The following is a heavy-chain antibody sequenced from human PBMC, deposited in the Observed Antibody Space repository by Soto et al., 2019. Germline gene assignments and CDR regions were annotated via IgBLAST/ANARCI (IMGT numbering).Heavy chain of an antibody. D-gene: IGHD3-10*01. V-gene: IGHV3-30*18. J-gene: IGHJ6*02. CDR2: ISYDGSNK. CDR3: AKSGADGSGSYYVYYYYYYGMDV. Sequence: GGSLRLSCAASGFTFSSYGMHWVRQAPGKGLEWVAVISYDGSNKYYADSVKGRFTISRDNSKNTLYLQMNSLRAEDTAVYYCAKSGADGSGSYYVYYYYYYGMDVWGQGTTVTVSS. CDR1: GFTFSSYG.